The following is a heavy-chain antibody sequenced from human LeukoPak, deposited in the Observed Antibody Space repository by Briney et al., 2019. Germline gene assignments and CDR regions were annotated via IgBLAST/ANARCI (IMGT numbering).Heavy chain of an antibody. CDR3: ARRGMGYSGYDGYGYFDL. CDR1: GYTFTNYW. J-gene: IGHJ2*01. V-gene: IGHV5-10-1*01. D-gene: IGHD5-12*01. CDR2: IDPSDSYI. Sequence: GESLKISCKGSGYTFTNYWIGWVRQMPGKGLEWMGRIDPSDSYINYSPSFQGHVTIPADKSNSTAYLQWSTLKTSDTAMYYCARRGMGYSGYDGYGYFDLWGRGTLVTVSS.